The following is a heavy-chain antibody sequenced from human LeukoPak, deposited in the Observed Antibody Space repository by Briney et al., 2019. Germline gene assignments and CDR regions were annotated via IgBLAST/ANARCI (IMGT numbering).Heavy chain of an antibody. J-gene: IGHJ6*02. CDR2: IYSGGST. CDR3: ARDRKGYTWHYYYGMDV. V-gene: IGHV3-66*01. D-gene: IGHD3-16*02. CDR1: GFTVSSNY. Sequence: GGSPRLSCAASGFTVSSNYMSWVRQAPGKGLEWVSVIYSGGSTYYADSVKGRFTISRDNSKNTLYLQMNSLRAEDTAVYYCARDRKGYTWHYYYGMDVWGQGTTVTVSS.